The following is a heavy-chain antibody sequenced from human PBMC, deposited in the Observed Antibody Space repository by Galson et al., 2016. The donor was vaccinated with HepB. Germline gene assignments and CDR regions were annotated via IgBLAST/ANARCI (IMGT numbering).Heavy chain of an antibody. CDR3: GRNGYSSGHDY. V-gene: IGHV5-51*01. D-gene: IGHD3-22*01. CDR1: GSRFTTYW. Sequence: QSGAEVKKPGESLKISCQGSGSRFTTYWIGWVRQMPGIALEWMGIIYPGDSETKYSPSSQGQVTISVDKSISTVYLQVSGLKASDTAMYYCGRNGYSSGHDYWGQGTLVTVSS. CDR2: IYPGDSET. J-gene: IGHJ4*02.